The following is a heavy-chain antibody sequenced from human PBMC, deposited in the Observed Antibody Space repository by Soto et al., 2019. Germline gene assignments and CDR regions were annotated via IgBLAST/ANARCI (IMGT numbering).Heavy chain of an antibody. V-gene: IGHV1-24*01. J-gene: IGHJ4*02. CDR2: FDPEDAET. Sequence: QVHLVQSGAEVKTPGASVKVSCKVSGYSLTGTSMHWVRQSPGKGLEWMGGFDPEDAETFYAQKFXGRVTMTEDSSTDTAYMELTNLTSADTAIYFCTSLNPYFDFWGQGTPVTVSS. CDR1: GYSLTGTS. CDR3: TSLNPYFDF.